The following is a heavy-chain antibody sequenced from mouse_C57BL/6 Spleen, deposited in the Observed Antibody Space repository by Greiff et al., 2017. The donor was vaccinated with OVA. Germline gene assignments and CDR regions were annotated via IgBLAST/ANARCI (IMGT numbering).Heavy chain of an antibody. V-gene: IGHV5-4*03. Sequence: EVMLVESGGGLVKPGGSLKLSCAASGFTFSSYAMSWVRQTPEKRLEWVATISDGGSYTYYPDNVKGRFTISRDNAKNNLYLQMSHLTSEDTAMDYCARAYDYDPYYFDYWGQGTTLTVSS. CDR2: ISDGGSYT. CDR3: ARAYDYDPYYFDY. CDR1: GFTFSSYA. D-gene: IGHD2-4*01. J-gene: IGHJ2*01.